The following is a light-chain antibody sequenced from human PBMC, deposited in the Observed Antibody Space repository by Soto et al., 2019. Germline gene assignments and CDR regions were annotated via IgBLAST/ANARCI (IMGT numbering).Light chain of an antibody. J-gene: IGLJ3*02. CDR3: CSYAGNYLVL. CDR1: RSDVGSYNY. CDR2: DVS. V-gene: IGLV2-11*01. Sequence: QSALTQPRSVSGSPGQSVTISCTGRRSDVGSYNYVSWYQQHPGKAPKLMIYDVSKRPSGVPDRFSGSKSGNTASLTISGLQAEDEADYYCCSYAGNYLVLFGGGTQLTVL.